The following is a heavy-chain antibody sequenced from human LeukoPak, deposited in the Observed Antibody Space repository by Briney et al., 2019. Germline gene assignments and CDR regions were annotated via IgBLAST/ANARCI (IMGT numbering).Heavy chain of an antibody. J-gene: IGHJ6*03. D-gene: IGHD5-18*01. CDR3: ARVYTVMGATTVDHYHYYMDV. Sequence: SETLSLTCTVSGGSIRSGSYYWSWIRQPAGKGLEWIGHIYTRGTTNYNPSIKSRVTVSLDTSKNQISLKLSSVTAADTAIYYCARVYTVMGATTVDHYHYYMDVWGKGTTVTVSS. CDR2: IYTRGTT. V-gene: IGHV4-61*09. CDR1: GGSIRSGSYY.